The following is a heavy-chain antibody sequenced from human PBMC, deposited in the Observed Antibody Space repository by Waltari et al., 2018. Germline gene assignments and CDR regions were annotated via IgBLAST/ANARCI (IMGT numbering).Heavy chain of an antibody. CDR1: GYTFSNYG. J-gene: IGHJ5*02. CDR3: VRDRDPANPTPTNNFFDP. V-gene: IGHV1-18*01. D-gene: IGHD2-15*01. CDR2: ISPYNNEP. Sequence: AQLEQSGAELKMPGASVTVSCKSSGYTFSNYGLTWVRHSPGQGLEWMGWISPYNNEPQYTQKLQGRFTMTTDTLLNTAYMELRSLTSDDTAVYYCVRDRDPANPTPTNNFFDPWGQGTLVTVSA.